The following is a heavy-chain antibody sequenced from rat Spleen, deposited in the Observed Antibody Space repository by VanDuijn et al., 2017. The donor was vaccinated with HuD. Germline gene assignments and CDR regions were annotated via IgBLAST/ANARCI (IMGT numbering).Heavy chain of an antibody. J-gene: IGHJ4*01. Sequence: EVQLVESGGGLVQPGRSLKLSCAASGFTFTDYDMAWVRQAPTKGLEWVATISSDGNTAFYRHSVKDRFTISRDNAKSGLYLQMDSLRSEDTATYYCSTWDGGYVMHAWGQGASVTVSS. V-gene: IGHV5-29*01. CDR2: ISSDGNTA. D-gene: IGHD1-11*01. CDR1: GFTFTDYD. CDR3: STWDGGYVMHA.